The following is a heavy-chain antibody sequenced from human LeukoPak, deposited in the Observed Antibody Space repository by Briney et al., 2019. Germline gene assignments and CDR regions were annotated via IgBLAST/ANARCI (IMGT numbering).Heavy chain of an antibody. J-gene: IGHJ4*02. Sequence: ASEKVSCKASGYTFTGYYIHWVRQAAGQGLEWMGWINPNSGGTNYAQKFQGRVTMTRDTSISTAYMEMSRLRSDDTAVYYCARGWWDSSGWYVDYWGQGTLVTVSS. V-gene: IGHV1-2*02. CDR1: GYTFTGYY. CDR2: INPNSGGT. D-gene: IGHD6-19*01. CDR3: ARGWWDSSGWYVDY.